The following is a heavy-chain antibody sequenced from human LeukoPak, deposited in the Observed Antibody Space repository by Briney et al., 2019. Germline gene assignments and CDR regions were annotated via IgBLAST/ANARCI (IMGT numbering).Heavy chain of an antibody. CDR1: GFAVNSNY. Sequence: PGGSLRLSCAAPGFAVNSNYMSWVRQASGKGLEWVSVIYSGGSTYYADSVKGRFTISRDNSKNMLHLQMNSLRAEDTAVYYCARNGRGYYGVHFDYWGQGTLVTVSS. D-gene: IGHD1-26*01. CDR2: IYSGGST. CDR3: ARNGRGYYGVHFDY. V-gene: IGHV3-53*01. J-gene: IGHJ4*02.